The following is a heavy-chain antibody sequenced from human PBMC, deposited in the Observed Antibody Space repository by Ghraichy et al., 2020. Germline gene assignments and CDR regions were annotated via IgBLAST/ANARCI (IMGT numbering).Heavy chain of an antibody. CDR2: INPNSGGT. Sequence: ASVKVSCKASGYTFTGYYMHWVRQAPGQGLEWMGRINPNSGGTNYAQNFQGRVTMTRDTSISTAYMELSRLRSDDTAVYYCAREGSSSEYYYYGMDVWGQGTTVTVSS. J-gene: IGHJ6*02. D-gene: IGHD6-6*01. CDR1: GYTFTGYY. V-gene: IGHV1-2*06. CDR3: AREGSSSEYYYYGMDV.